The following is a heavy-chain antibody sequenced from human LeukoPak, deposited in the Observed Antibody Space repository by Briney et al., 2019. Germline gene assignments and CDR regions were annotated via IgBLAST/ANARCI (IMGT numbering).Heavy chain of an antibody. D-gene: IGHD3-22*01. CDR1: GFTFDDYA. Sequence: GRSLRLSCAASGFTFDDYAMHWVRQAPGKGLEWVSGISWNSGSIGYADSVKGRFTISRDNVKNSLYLQMNSLRAEDTALYYSAKIHSSGYYYDYWGQGTLVTVSS. J-gene: IGHJ4*02. CDR3: AKIHSSGYYYDY. CDR2: ISWNSGSI. V-gene: IGHV3-9*01.